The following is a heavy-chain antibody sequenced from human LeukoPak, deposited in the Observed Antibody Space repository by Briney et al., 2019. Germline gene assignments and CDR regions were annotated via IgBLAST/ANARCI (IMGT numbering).Heavy chain of an antibody. D-gene: IGHD1-7*01. Sequence: SVKVSCKASGGTLSSYAISWVRQAPGQGLEWMGGIIPIFGTANYARKFQGRVTITTDESTSTAYMELSSLRSEDMAVYYCARAVRYNWNYDEYNWFDPWGQGTLVTVSS. CDR1: GGTLSSYA. V-gene: IGHV1-69*05. CDR3: ARAVRYNWNYDEYNWFDP. J-gene: IGHJ5*02. CDR2: IIPIFGTA.